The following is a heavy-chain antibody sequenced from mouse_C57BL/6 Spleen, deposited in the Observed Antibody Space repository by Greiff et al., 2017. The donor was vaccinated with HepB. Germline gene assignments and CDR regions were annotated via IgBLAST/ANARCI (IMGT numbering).Heavy chain of an antibody. CDR2: IYPGDGDT. CDR1: GYAFSSSW. J-gene: IGHJ3*01. CDR3: ANLYDGYYWFAY. D-gene: IGHD2-3*01. Sequence: VQLVESGPELVKPGASVKISCKASGYAFSSSWMNWVKQRPGKGLEWIGRIYPGDGDTNYNGKFKGKATLTADKSSSTAYMQLSSLTSEDSAVYFCANLYDGYYWFAYWGQGTLVTVSA. V-gene: IGHV1-82*01.